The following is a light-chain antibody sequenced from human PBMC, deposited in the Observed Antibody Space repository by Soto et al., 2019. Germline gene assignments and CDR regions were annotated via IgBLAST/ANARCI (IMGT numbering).Light chain of an antibody. CDR3: IQDFISPLT. CDR1: QGIRGD. V-gene: IGKV1-6*01. CDR2: ATS. J-gene: IGKJ1*01. Sequence: AIQMTQSPSTLSASLGGRVTITCRASQGIRGDLGWYQQKPGKAPKLLISATSTLQSGVPSRFSGRGSGTNFTLTISSLQPEDFATYYCIQDFISPLTVGQGTKVDIK.